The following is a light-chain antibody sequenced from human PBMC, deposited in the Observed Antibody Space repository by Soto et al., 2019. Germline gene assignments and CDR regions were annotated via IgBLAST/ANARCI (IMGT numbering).Light chain of an antibody. CDR1: SSDVGGYNY. Sequence: QSALTQPASVSGSPGQSITISCTGTSSDVGGYNYVSWYQQHPGKAPKLMIYDVSNRPSGVSNRFPGSKSGNTASLTISGLQAEEGADYYCSSYTSSSTLVVFGGGTKLTVL. CDR2: DVS. CDR3: SSYTSSSTLVV. J-gene: IGLJ2*01. V-gene: IGLV2-14*01.